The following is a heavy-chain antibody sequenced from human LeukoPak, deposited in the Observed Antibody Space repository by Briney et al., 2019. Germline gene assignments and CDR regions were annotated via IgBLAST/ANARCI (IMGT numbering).Heavy chain of an antibody. J-gene: IGHJ4*02. CDR3: ARGSRGNIAAAGHFDY. V-gene: IGHV3-21*01. Sequence: GGSLRLSCAASGFIFSIYSMNWVRQAPGKGLEWVSSISSSSIYIYYADSVKGRFTISRDNAKNSLYLQVNSLRAEDTAVYYCARGSRGNIAAAGHFDYWGQGTLVTVSS. D-gene: IGHD6-13*01. CDR1: GFIFSIYS. CDR2: ISSSSIYI.